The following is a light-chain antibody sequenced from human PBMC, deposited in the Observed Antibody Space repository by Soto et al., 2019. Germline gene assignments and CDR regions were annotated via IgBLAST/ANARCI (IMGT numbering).Light chain of an antibody. Sequence: QSALTQPRSVSGSPGQSVTISCTGTSSDVGAYYYVYWYQQHPGKAPKLMIYDVSQRPSGVPDRVSGSKSGNTASLTISGLQHEDEADYYCCSCALSHFFFGGGTKLTVL. CDR1: SSDVGAYYY. CDR2: DVS. V-gene: IGLV2-11*01. J-gene: IGLJ2*01. CDR3: CSCALSHFF.